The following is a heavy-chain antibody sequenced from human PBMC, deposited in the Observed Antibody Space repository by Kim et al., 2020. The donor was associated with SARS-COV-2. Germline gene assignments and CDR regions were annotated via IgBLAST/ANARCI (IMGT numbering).Heavy chain of an antibody. V-gene: IGHV3-74*01. D-gene: IGHD2-15*01. CDR1: GFTFSSYW. CDR2: TNRDGSST. J-gene: IGHJ4*02. CDR3: ARNGVVAFDY. Sequence: GGSLRLSCAASGFTFSSYWMHWVRQVPGKGLVWVSRTNRDGSSTSYADSVKGRFTISRDNAKNTLYLQMNSLRAEDTAVYYCARNGVVAFDYWGQGTLVT.